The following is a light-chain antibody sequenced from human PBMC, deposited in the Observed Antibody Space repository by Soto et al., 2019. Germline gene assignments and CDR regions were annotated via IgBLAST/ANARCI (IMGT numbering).Light chain of an antibody. J-gene: IGKJ3*01. CDR2: GAS. Sequence: EIVWTQSPGTLSLSPGERATLSCRASQSVSSSYLAWYQQKPGQAPRLLIYGASSRATGIPDRFSGSGSGTDFPLTISRLEPEDVAVYYCQQYGSSPSFTVGPGTKVDIK. CDR3: QQYGSSPSFT. V-gene: IGKV3-20*01. CDR1: QSVSSSY.